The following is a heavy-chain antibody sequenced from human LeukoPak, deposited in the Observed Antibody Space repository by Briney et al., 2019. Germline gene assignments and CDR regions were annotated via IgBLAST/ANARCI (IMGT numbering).Heavy chain of an antibody. D-gene: IGHD3-22*01. CDR3: AILTMITSAPNWFDP. CDR2: INPSGGST. V-gene: IGHV1-46*01. Sequence: ASVTVSCKASGYTFTSYYMHWVRQAPGQGLEWMGIINPSGGSTSYAQKFQGRVTMTGDTSTSTVYMELSSLRSEDTAVYYCAILTMITSAPNWFDPWGQGTLVTVSS. CDR1: GYTFTSYY. J-gene: IGHJ5*02.